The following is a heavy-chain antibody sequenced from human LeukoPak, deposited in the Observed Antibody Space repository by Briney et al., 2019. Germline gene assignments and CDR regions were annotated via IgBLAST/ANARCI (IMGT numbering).Heavy chain of an antibody. Sequence: GGSLRLSCAASGFTFSSYAMHWVRQAPGKGLEWVAVISYDGSNKYYADSVKGRFTISRDNSKNTLYLQMNSLRAEDTAVYYCARAREAVAATLTFAFDIWGQGTMVTVSS. J-gene: IGHJ3*02. D-gene: IGHD6-19*01. CDR2: ISYDGSNK. CDR3: ARAREAVAATLTFAFDI. V-gene: IGHV3-30*04. CDR1: GFTFSSYA.